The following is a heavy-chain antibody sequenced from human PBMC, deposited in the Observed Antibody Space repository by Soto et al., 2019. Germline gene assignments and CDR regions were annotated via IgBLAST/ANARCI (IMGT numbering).Heavy chain of an antibody. J-gene: IGHJ6*02. V-gene: IGHV1-69*13. CDR1: GVTFSSCA. CDR2: IIPIFGTA. Sequence: SVKVSCKASGVTFSSCAISWVRHAPGQGLEWMGGIIPIFGTANYAQRFQGRVTITADESTSTAYMELSSLRSEDTAVYYCARPGIAAAGTSLFYYYGMDVWGQGTTVTVSS. D-gene: IGHD6-13*01. CDR3: ARPGIAAAGTSLFYYYGMDV.